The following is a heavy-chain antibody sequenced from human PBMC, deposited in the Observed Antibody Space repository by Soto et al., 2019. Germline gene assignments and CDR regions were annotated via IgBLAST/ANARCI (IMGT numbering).Heavy chain of an antibody. Sequence: PSETLSLTCTVSGGSISSYYWSWIRQPAGKGLEWIGRIYTSGSTNYNPSLKSRVTMPVDTSKNQFSLKLSSVTAADTAVYYCARVGPGLYSSSWFDYWGQGTLVTVSS. D-gene: IGHD6-13*01. CDR2: IYTSGST. J-gene: IGHJ4*02. V-gene: IGHV4-4*07. CDR3: ARVGPGLYSSSWFDY. CDR1: GGSISSYY.